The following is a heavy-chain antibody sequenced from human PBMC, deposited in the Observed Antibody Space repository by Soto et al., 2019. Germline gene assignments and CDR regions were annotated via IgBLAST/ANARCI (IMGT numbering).Heavy chain of an antibody. CDR2: IIPRFAAP. D-gene: IGHD2-21*01. J-gene: IGHJ6*02. CDR1: GGTFSSFA. CDR3: ARDRVMRGNAYYYGMDV. V-gene: IGHV1-69*12. Sequence: QVLLVQSGAEVKKPGFSVKVSCKTSGGTFSSFAISWVRLAPGHGLEWMGVIIPRFAAPTYAQKFQGRVSITADESTRTAYMELSGLRSDDTAVYYCARDRVMRGNAYYYGMDVWGQGTTVTVS.